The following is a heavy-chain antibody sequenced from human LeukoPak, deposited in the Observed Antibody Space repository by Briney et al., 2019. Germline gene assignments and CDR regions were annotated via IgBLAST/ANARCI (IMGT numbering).Heavy chain of an antibody. Sequence: SETLPLTCAVSGYSISSGYYWGWIRQPPGKGLEWIGSISQSGSTYYNPSLKSRVTISVDTSKNQVSLKLNSVTATDTAVYYCARHQYPGSSDYFDCWGQGTLVTVSS. CDR1: GYSISSGYY. J-gene: IGHJ4*02. CDR2: ISQSGST. CDR3: ARHQYPGSSDYFDC. D-gene: IGHD6-6*01. V-gene: IGHV4-38-2*01.